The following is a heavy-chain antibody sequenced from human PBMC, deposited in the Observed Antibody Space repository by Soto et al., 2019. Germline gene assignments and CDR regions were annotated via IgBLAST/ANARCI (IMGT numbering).Heavy chain of an antibody. CDR1: GFTFSSYA. V-gene: IGHV3-23*01. CDR2: IDNTGGT. Sequence: EVQLLESGGGLVQPGGTLRLSCAASGFTFSSYAMSWVRQTPGKGLEWVSAIDNTGGTYYADSVKGSFTIARNNSKNTLHLEMNSLRAEDTAIYYWAKHPTHNGMDVWGQGTTGTFSS. J-gene: IGHJ6*02. CDR3: AKHPTHNGMDV.